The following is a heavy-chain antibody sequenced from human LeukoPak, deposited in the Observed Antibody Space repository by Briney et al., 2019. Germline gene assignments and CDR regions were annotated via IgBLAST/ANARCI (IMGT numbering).Heavy chain of an antibody. CDR2: ISGSGGST. V-gene: IGHV3-23*01. CDR3: AKDRPIGPTGYCSSTSCYIFDY. CDR1: GFTFSSYA. Sequence: GGSLRLSCAASGFTFSSYAMSWVRQAPGKGLEWVSAISGSGGSTYYADSVKGRFTISRDNSKNTLYLQMNSLRAEDTAVYYCAKDRPIGPTGYCSSTSCYIFDYWGQGTLVTVSS. J-gene: IGHJ4*02. D-gene: IGHD2-2*02.